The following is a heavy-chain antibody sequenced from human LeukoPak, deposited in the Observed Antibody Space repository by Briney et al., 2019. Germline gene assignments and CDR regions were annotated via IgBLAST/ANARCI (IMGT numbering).Heavy chain of an antibody. V-gene: IGHV4-34*01. CDR3: ARGGGRGAFDPYYFDY. Sequence: KSSETLSLTCAVYGGSFSGYYWSWIRQPPGKGLEWIGEINHSGSTNYNPSLKSRVTISVDTSKNQFSLKLSSVTAADTAVFFCARGGGRGAFDPYYFDYWGQGTWSPSPQ. CDR1: GGSFSGYY. CDR2: INHSGST. D-gene: IGHD2-15*01. J-gene: IGHJ4*02.